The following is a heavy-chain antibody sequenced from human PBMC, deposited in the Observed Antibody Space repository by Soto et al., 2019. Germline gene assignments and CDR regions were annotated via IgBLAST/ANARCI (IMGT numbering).Heavy chain of an antibody. V-gene: IGHV1-2*04. J-gene: IGHJ6*03. CDR1: GYTFTGYY. Sequence: ASVKVSCKASGYTFTGYYMHWVRQAPGQGLEWMGWINPNSGGTNYAQKFQGWVTMTRDTSISTAYMELSRLRSDDTAVYYCARGGSSWTSYYYYYMDVWGKGTTVNVSS. CDR3: ARGGSSWTSYYYYYMDV. D-gene: IGHD6-13*01. CDR2: INPNSGGT.